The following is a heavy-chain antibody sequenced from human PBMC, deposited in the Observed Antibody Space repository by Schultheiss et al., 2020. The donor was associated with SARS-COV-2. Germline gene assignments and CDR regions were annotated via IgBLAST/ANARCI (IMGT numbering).Heavy chain of an antibody. Sequence: GESLKISCAASGFTFSSYSMNWVRQAPGKGLEWVTFISSSGSTVYYGDSVKGRFTISRDNAKNSLYLQMNSLRAEDTAVYYCARDYYYGMDVWGQGTTVTVSS. CDR3: ARDYYYGMDV. J-gene: IGHJ6*02. CDR2: ISSSGSTV. CDR1: GFTFSSYS. V-gene: IGHV3-48*04.